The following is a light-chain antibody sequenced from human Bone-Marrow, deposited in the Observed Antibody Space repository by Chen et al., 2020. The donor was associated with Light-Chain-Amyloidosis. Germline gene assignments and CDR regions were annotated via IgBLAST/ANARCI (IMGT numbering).Light chain of an antibody. J-gene: IGLJ1*01. CDR1: SSDVGADNH. CDR3: SSYTITNTLV. CDR2: EVT. Sequence: QSALTQPASVSGSPGQSITISCTGTSSDVGADNHVSWYQQHPDKAPKLMIYEVTNRPSWVPDRFSGSKSDNTASLPISGLQTEDEADYFCSSYTITNTLVFGSGTRVTVL. V-gene: IGLV2-14*01.